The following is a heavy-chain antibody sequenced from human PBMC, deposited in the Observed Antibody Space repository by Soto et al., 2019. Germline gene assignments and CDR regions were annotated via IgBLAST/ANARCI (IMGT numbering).Heavy chain of an antibody. D-gene: IGHD1-26*01. CDR3: ARVMGSVDY. V-gene: IGHV1-8*01. J-gene: IGHJ4*02. CDR2: MNPNSGYT. CDR1: GYIFSNYD. Sequence: QVQLVQSGAEVKKPGTSVRISCKTSGYIFSNYDINWVRQAAGQGLEGMGWMNPNSGYTGSARKFQGRVTMTRDTSMRTAYMELSSLRSEDTAVYYCARVMGSVDYWGQGTLVTVSS.